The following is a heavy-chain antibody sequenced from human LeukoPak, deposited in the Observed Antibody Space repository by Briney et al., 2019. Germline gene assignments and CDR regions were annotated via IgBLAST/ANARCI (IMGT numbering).Heavy chain of an antibody. CDR3: ARDNGYYDFWSVYDRYFDY. CDR2: IKQDGSEK. D-gene: IGHD3-3*01. CDR1: GFPFSSYW. Sequence: GGSLRLSCAASGFPFSSYWMSWAREAPGEGLECVANIKQDGSEKYYVDSVKGRFTISRDNAKNSLYLQMNSLRGEDTAVYYCARDNGYYDFWSVYDRYFDYWGQGTLVTVSS. J-gene: IGHJ4*02. V-gene: IGHV3-7*05.